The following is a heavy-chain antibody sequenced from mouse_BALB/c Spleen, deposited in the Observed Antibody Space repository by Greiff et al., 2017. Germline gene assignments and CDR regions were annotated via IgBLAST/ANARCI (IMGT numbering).Heavy chain of an antibody. Sequence: QVQLQQSGAELVRPGASVTLSCKASGYTFTDYEMHWVKQTPVHGLEWIGAIDPETGGTAYNQKFKGKATLTADKSSSTAYMELRSLTSEDSAVYYCTRGGTSWDRFAYWGQGTLVTVSA. J-gene: IGHJ3*01. CDR3: TRGGTSWDRFAY. CDR2: IDPETGGT. CDR1: GYTFTDYE. D-gene: IGHD4-1*01. V-gene: IGHV1-15*01.